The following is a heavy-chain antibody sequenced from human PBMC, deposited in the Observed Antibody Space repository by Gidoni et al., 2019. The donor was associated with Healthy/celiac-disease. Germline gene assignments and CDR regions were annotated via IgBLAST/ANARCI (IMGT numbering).Heavy chain of an antibody. V-gene: IGHV3-66*02. D-gene: IGHD6-19*01. CDR2: IYSGGST. J-gene: IGHJ4*02. CDR1: GFTVSSNY. CDR3: ARGIGDGWYSFHY. Sequence: EVQLVESGGGLVQPEGSLRLSCAASGFTVSSNYMRWVRQAPGKGLEWLSVIYSGGSTYYTDSVKGRFTISRDNSKNTLYLQMNSLRAEDTALYYCARGIGDGWYSFHYWGQGTLVTVSS.